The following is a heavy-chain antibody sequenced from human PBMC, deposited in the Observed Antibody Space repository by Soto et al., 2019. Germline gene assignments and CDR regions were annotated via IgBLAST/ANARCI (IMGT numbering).Heavy chain of an antibody. Sequence: ASVKVSCKASGYTFTSYAMHWVRQAPGQRLEWMGWINAGNGNTKYSQKFQGRVTITRDTSASTAYMELSSLRSEDTAVYYCAAERGGVLYFDYWGQGTLVTVSS. CDR1: GYTFTSYA. CDR3: AAERGGVLYFDY. J-gene: IGHJ4*02. CDR2: INAGNGNT. D-gene: IGHD3-16*01. V-gene: IGHV1-3*01.